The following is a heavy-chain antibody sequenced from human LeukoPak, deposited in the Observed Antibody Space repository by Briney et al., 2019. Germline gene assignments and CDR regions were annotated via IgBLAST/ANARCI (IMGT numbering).Heavy chain of an antibody. D-gene: IGHD3-10*01. J-gene: IGHJ3*02. CDR2: IYHSGST. Sequence: PSETLSLTCTVSGGSISSYHWSWIRQPPGKGLEWIGYIYHSGSTNYNPSLKSRVTISLDTSKKHFSLKLSSVTAADTAVYYCAREKATVRGVAFDIWGQGTMVTVSS. CDR3: AREKATVRGVAFDI. V-gene: IGHV4-59*01. CDR1: GGSISSYH.